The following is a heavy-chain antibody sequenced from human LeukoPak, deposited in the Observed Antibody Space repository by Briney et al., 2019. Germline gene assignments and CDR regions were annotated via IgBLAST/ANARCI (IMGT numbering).Heavy chain of an antibody. D-gene: IGHD3-9*01. J-gene: IGHJ6*02. CDR3: AKLDNYYGMDV. CDR1: GFTFSDYW. Sequence: GGSLRLSCAASGFTFSDYWMHWVRQAPGKGLEWVSRIYSDESSTYYADSVKGRFTISRDNAKNSLFLQVNSLRAEDTAVYYCAKLDNYYGMDVWGQGTTVTVSS. CDR2: IYSDESST. V-gene: IGHV3-74*01.